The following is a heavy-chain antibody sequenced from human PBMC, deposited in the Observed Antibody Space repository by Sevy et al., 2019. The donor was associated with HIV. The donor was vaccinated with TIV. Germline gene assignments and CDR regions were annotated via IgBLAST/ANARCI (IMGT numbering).Heavy chain of an antibody. CDR3: ARHPLLWSGDLSREEDWFDP. J-gene: IGHJ5*02. CDR1: GGSISSSSYY. V-gene: IGHV4-39*01. CDR2: IYYSGST. Sequence: SETLSLTCTVSGGSISSSSYYWGWIRQPPGKGLEWIGSIYYSGSTYYNPSLKSRVTISVDTSKNQFSLKLSSVTAADTAVYYCARHPLLWSGDLSREEDWFDPWGQGTLVTVSS. D-gene: IGHD3-10*01.